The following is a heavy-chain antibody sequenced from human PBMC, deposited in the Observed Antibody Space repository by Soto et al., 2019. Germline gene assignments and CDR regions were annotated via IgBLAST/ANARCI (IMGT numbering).Heavy chain of an antibody. CDR1: GFTVSSNY. D-gene: IGHD3-10*01. J-gene: IGHJ3*02. Sequence: EVQLVETGGGLIQPGGSLRLSCAASGFTVSSNYMSWVRQAPGKGLEWVAVIYSGGITYYADSVKGRFTISRDNSKNTLYLQMNSLRAEDTAVYYCARAEYYYGSGSYVFNAFDIWGQGTMVTVSS. CDR2: IYSGGIT. V-gene: IGHV3-53*02. CDR3: ARAEYYYGSGSYVFNAFDI.